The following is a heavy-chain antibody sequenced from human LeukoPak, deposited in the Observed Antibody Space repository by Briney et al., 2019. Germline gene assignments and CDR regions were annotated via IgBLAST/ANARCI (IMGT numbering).Heavy chain of an antibody. V-gene: IGHV3-21*01. CDR1: GFTFSSSA. Sequence: GGSLRLSCAASGFTFSSSAMNWVRQAPGKGLEWVSSINQISSHIYYAESVRGRFSISRDNAKNSLYLQMNSLRAEDTAIYYCARDATQYLRYGYFDYWGPGILVTVSS. D-gene: IGHD3-9*01. CDR2: INQISSHI. J-gene: IGHJ4*02. CDR3: ARDATQYLRYGYFDY.